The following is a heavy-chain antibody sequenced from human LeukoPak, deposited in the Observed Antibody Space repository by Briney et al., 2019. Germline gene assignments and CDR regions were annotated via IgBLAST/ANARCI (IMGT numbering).Heavy chain of an antibody. V-gene: IGHV3-48*04. CDR3: ARGNDFWSGYSHSPFDY. D-gene: IGHD3-3*01. CDR1: GFTFSSYS. CDR2: ISSSSSTI. J-gene: IGHJ4*02. Sequence: GGSLRLSCAASGFTFSSYSMNWVRQAPGKGLEWVSYISSSSSTIYYADSVKGRFTISRDNAKNSLYLQMNSLRAEDTAVYYCARGNDFWSGYSHSPFDYWGQGTLVTVSP.